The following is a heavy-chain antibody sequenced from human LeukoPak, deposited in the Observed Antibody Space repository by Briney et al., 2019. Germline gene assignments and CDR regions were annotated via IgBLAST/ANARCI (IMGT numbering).Heavy chain of an antibody. CDR1: GGSISSYY. J-gene: IGHJ4*02. D-gene: IGHD6-19*01. V-gene: IGHV4-59*08. CDR2: IHYSGST. CDR3: ARGWEYFDY. Sequence: PSETLSLTCTVSGGSISSYYWSWIRQPPGKGLEWIGYIHYSGSTSYNPSLKSRVTISVDTSKNQFSLKLSSVTAADTAVYYCARGWEYFDYWGQGTLVTVSS.